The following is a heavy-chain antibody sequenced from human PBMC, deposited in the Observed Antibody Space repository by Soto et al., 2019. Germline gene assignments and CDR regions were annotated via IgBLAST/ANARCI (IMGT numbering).Heavy chain of an antibody. Sequence: SGPTLVNPTQTLTLTCNFSGFSLNGNGVGVGWIRQPPGKALEWLALIDWDDDKYYSTSLKTRLTISKDTSKNQVVLTMTNMDPVDTATYYCARIDGRGYYYVMDVWGQGTPVTVSS. CDR2: IDWDDDK. J-gene: IGHJ6*02. CDR1: GFSLNGNGVG. V-gene: IGHV2-70*01. D-gene: IGHD2-15*01. CDR3: ARIDGRGYYYVMDV.